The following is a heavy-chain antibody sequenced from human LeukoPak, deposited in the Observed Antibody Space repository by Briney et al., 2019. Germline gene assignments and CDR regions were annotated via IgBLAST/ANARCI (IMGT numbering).Heavy chain of an antibody. CDR2: IIPIFGTA. J-gene: IGHJ4*02. V-gene: IGHV1-69*06. CDR1: GGTFSSYA. D-gene: IGHD2-15*01. Sequence: SVKVSCKASGGTFSSYAISWVRQAPGQGLEWMGGIIPIFGTANYAQKFQGRVTITADKSTSTAYMELSSLRSEDTAVYYCARAPPEYCSGGSCYPTFDYWGQGTLVTVSS. CDR3: ARAPPEYCSGGSCYPTFDY.